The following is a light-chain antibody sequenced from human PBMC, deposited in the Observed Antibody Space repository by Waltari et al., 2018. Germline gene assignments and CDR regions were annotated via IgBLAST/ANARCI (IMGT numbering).Light chain of an antibody. J-gene: IGLJ2*01. CDR1: KLGDKY. CDR3: QAWDSSTVV. CDR2: QDS. V-gene: IGLV3-1*01. Sequence: SYELTQPPSVSVSPGQTASITCSGDKLGDKYVSWYQLKPGQSPVLVIYQDSQRPSGSPGRFSGSNSGNTATLTISGTQAMDEADYYCQAWDSSTVVFGGGTKLTVL.